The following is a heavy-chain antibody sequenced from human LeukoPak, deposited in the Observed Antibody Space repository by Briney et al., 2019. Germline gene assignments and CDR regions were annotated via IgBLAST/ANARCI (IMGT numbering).Heavy chain of an antibody. V-gene: IGHV3-21*01. CDR2: ISSDSFYI. Sequence: GGSLRLSCAASGFTFSSYTMNWVRQAPGKGLEWVSAISSDSFYIYYADSVKGRFTVSRDNAKSSLYLQMNGLRAEDTALYYCARGPGGDYVSWFDPWGQGTLVTVSS. CDR1: GFTFSSYT. J-gene: IGHJ5*02. D-gene: IGHD4-17*01. CDR3: ARGPGGDYVSWFDP.